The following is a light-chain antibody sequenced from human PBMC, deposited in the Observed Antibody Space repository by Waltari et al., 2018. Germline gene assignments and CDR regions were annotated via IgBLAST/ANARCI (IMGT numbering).Light chain of an antibody. CDR1: QSVLYSSNNKNY. V-gene: IGKV4-1*01. Sequence: DIVMTQSPDSLAVSLGERATSNCKSSQSVLYSSNNKNYLAWYQQKPGQPPKLLIYWASTRESGVPDRFSGSGSGTDFTLTISSLQAEDVAVYYCHQYYSIPQTFGPGTKVDIK. CDR2: WAS. CDR3: HQYYSIPQT. J-gene: IGKJ3*01.